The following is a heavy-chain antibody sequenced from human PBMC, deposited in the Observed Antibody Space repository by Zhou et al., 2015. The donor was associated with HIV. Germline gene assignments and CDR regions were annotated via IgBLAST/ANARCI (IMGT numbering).Heavy chain of an antibody. CDR3: ARDRIAAAESGDYYYYGMDV. CDR1: GYTFTSYG. V-gene: IGHV1-18*01. CDR2: ISAYNGNT. J-gene: IGHJ6*02. D-gene: IGHD6-13*01. Sequence: QVQLVQSGAEVKKPGASVKVSCKASGYTFTSYGISWVRQAPGQGLEWMGWISAYNGNTNYAQKLQGRVTMTTDTSTSTAYMELRSLRSDDTAVYYCARDRIAAAESGDYYYYGMDVVGPRDHGHPSP.